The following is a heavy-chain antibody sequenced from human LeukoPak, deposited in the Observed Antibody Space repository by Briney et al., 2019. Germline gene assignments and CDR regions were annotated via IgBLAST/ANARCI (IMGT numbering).Heavy chain of an antibody. J-gene: IGHJ4*02. CDR2: IYPGDSDT. V-gene: IGHV5-51*01. CDR1: GYSFTSYW. Sequence: GESLKISCKGSGYSFTSYWIGWVRQMPGKGLDWMGIIYPGDSDTRYSPSFQGQVTISADKSISTAYLQWSSLKASDTAMYYCARRLIDYDSSGYYFDYWGQETLVTVSS. D-gene: IGHD3-22*01. CDR3: ARRLIDYDSSGYYFDY.